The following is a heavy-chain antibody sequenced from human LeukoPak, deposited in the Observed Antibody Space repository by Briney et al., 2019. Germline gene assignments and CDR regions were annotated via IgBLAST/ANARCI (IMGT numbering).Heavy chain of an antibody. V-gene: IGHV3-7*02. CDR1: GFTFSSYW. J-gene: IGHJ4*02. CDR2: IKQDGSEK. CDR3: ARVAGGSCSAY. D-gene: IGHD2-15*01. Sequence: GGSLRLSCAASGFTFSSYWMCWVRQAPGKGLEWVANIKQDGSEKYYVDSVRGRFTISRDNAKNSLYLQMNSLRAEDTAVYYCARVAGGSCSAYWGQGTLVTVSS.